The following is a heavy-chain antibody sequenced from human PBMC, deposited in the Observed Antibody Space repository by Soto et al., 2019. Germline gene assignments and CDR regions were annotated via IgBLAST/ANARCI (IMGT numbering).Heavy chain of an antibody. CDR2: IYYSGST. CDR3: ARTEGIAARAGMDV. V-gene: IGHV4-59*01. D-gene: IGHD6-6*01. J-gene: IGHJ6*02. Sequence: SETLSLTCTVSGGSISSYYWSWIRQPPGKGLEWIGYIYYSGSTNYNPSLKSRVTISVDTSKNQFSLKMSSVTAADTAVYYCARTEGIAARAGMDVWGQGTTVTVSS. CDR1: GGSISSYY.